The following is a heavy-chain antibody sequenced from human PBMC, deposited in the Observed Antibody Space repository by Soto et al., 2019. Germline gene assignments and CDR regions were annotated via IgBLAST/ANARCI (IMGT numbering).Heavy chain of an antibody. CDR3: ARDLSCSGGSCGEMNYYYGMDV. CDR1: GFTFSSYS. D-gene: IGHD2-15*01. CDR2: ISSSSSTI. V-gene: IGHV3-48*02. Sequence: GGSLRLSCAASGFTFSSYSMNWVRQAPGKGLEWVSYISSSSSTIYYADSVKGRFTISRDNAKNSLYLQMNSLRDEDTAVYYCARDLSCSGGSCGEMNYYYGMDVWGQGTTVTVSS. J-gene: IGHJ6*02.